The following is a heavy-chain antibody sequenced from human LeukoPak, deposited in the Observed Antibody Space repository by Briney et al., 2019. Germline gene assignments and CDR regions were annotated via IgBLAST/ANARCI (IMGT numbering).Heavy chain of an antibody. Sequence: GGSLRLSCAASGFTFSSYAMHWVRQAPGKGLEYVSAISSNGGSTYYANSVKGRFTISRDNSKNTLYLQMGSMRAEDMAVYYCARDRYYDSSGYYYIWGQGTLVTVSS. V-gene: IGHV3-64*01. CDR1: GFTFSSYA. D-gene: IGHD3-22*01. CDR2: ISSNGGST. J-gene: IGHJ4*02. CDR3: ARDRYYDSSGYYYI.